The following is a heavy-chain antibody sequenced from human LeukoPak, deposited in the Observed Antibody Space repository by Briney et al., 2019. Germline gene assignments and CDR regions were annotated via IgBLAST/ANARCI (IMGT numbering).Heavy chain of an antibody. V-gene: IGHV3-21*01. CDR2: ISSSSSYI. J-gene: IGHJ4*02. Sequence: GGSLRLSCAASGFTFSSYSMNWVRQAPGKGLEWVSSISSSSSYIYYADSVKGRFTISRDNAKNSLYLQMNSLRAEDTAVYYCARETGGTWGSYRSAALDYWGQGTLVTVSS. CDR3: ARETGGTWGSYRSAALDY. CDR1: GFTFSSYS. D-gene: IGHD3-16*02.